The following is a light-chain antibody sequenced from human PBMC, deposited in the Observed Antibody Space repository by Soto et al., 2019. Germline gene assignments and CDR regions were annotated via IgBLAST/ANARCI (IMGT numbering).Light chain of an antibody. CDR3: QSYDTSNPLV. CDR2: EDN. J-gene: IGLJ3*02. V-gene: IGLV6-57*01. CDR1: SGSIGSSY. Sequence: NFMLTQPHSASESPGKTVTISCTRSSGSIGSSYVQWYQQRPGSSPTTVIFEDNQRPTGVPVRFSGSIDSSSNSASLVISGLRTEDEADYYCQSYDTSNPLVFGGGTKLTVL.